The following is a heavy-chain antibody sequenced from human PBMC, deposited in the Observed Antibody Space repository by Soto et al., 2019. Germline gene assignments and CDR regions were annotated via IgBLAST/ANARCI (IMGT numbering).Heavy chain of an antibody. Sequence: GGSLRLSCTASGFTFGDYAMSWFRQAPGKGLEWVGFIRSKAYGGTTEYAASVKGRFTISRDDSKSIAYLQMNSLKTEDTAVYYCTRAGLGYYYDSSGYLSPFDYWGQGTLVTVSS. CDR1: GFTFGDYA. CDR3: TRAGLGYYYDSSGYLSPFDY. D-gene: IGHD3-22*01. V-gene: IGHV3-49*03. CDR2: IRSKAYGGTT. J-gene: IGHJ4*02.